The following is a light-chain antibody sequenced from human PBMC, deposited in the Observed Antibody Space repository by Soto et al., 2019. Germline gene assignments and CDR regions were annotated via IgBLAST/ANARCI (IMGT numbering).Light chain of an antibody. Sequence: DIQLTQSRSFLSASVGDRVAITCRASQGISSYLAWYQQKPGKAPKLLIYAASTLQSGVPSRFSGSGSGTEFTLTISSLQPEDFASYYCQQFNSYPITFGQGTRLEL. CDR3: QQFNSYPIT. J-gene: IGKJ5*01. CDR1: QGISSY. V-gene: IGKV1-9*01. CDR2: AAS.